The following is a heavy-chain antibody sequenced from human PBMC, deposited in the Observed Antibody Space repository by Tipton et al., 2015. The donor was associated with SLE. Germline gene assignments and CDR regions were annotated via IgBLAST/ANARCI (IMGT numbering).Heavy chain of an antibody. CDR3: ARGRGGIAARRARYYGMDV. D-gene: IGHD6-6*01. Sequence: TLSLTCAVSGGSISSGTYSWTWIRQPPGKGLEWIGNIYHSGSTYYNPSLKSRVTISIDRSKNQFSLKLSSVTAADTAVYYCARGRGGIAARRARYYGMDVWGQGTTVTVSS. V-gene: IGHV4-30-2*01. CDR2: IYHSGST. J-gene: IGHJ6*02. CDR1: GGSISSGTYS.